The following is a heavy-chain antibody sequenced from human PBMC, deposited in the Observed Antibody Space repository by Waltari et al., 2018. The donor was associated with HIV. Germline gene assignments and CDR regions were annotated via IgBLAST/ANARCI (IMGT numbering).Heavy chain of an antibody. Sequence: QLQLHESGPGLVKASETLSLTCTVSGGSITSHSHYWGWLRQPPGKGLEWIGNVFYNGDTFYNTSLKSRVTISVDTSKNQLSLRLNSVTAADTAVYYCLRATIFGIVISAFDLWGQGTMVTVSS. D-gene: IGHD3-3*01. CDR1: GGSITSHSHY. CDR3: LRATIFGIVISAFDL. J-gene: IGHJ3*01. V-gene: IGHV4-39*07. CDR2: VFYNGDT.